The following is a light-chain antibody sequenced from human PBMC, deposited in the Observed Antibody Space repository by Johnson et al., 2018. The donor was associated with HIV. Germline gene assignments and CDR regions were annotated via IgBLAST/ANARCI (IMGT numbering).Light chain of an antibody. CDR3: GTWDSSLSFYV. Sequence: QSVLTQPPSVSAAPGQKVTISCSGSSSNIGNNYVSWYQQLPGTAPKLLIYDNNKRPSGIPDRFSGSKYGTSATLAITGLQTGDEADYYCGTWDSSLSFYVCGTGTKVTFL. V-gene: IGLV1-51*01. CDR1: SSNIGNNY. CDR2: DNN. J-gene: IGLJ1*01.